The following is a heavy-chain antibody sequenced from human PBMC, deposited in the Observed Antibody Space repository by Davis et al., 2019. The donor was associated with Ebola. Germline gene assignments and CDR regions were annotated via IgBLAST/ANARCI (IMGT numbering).Heavy chain of an antibody. CDR1: GGSISSYY. D-gene: IGHD6-13*01. Sequence: MPSETLSLTCTVSGGSISSYYWSWIRQPPGKGLEWIGYIYYSGSTNYNPSLKSRVTISVDTSKNQFSLKLSSVTAADTAIYYCARGYSRAVDYWGQGTLVTVSS. CDR2: IYYSGST. CDR3: ARGYSRAVDY. J-gene: IGHJ4*02. V-gene: IGHV4-59*08.